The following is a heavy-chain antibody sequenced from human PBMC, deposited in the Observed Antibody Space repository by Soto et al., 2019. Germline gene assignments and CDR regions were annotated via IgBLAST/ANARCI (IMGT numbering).Heavy chain of an antibody. Sequence: QVQLVQSGAEVKKPGASVKVPCKISGYTLTELSMHWVRQAPGKGLEWMGGFDPEDGETIYAQKFQGRVTMTEDTSTDTAYMELSSLRSEDTAVYYCATARGYSYGYDEYYFDYWGQGTLVTVSS. J-gene: IGHJ4*02. CDR1: GYTLTELS. CDR3: ATARGYSYGYDEYYFDY. D-gene: IGHD5-18*01. V-gene: IGHV1-24*01. CDR2: FDPEDGET.